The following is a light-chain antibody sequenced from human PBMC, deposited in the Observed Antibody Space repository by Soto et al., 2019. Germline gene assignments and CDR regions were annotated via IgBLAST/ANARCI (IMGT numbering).Light chain of an antibody. Sequence: DIQMTQSPSTLSASVGDRVTPTCRASQSISSRLAWYQQKPGKAPKLLIYKASSLESGVPTRFSGSGSGTVSTLTISRLQPDDFATYCYQQNNRYSRTFGQGTKVEIK. CDR1: QSISSR. J-gene: IGKJ1*01. CDR2: KAS. CDR3: QQNNRYSRT. V-gene: IGKV1-5*03.